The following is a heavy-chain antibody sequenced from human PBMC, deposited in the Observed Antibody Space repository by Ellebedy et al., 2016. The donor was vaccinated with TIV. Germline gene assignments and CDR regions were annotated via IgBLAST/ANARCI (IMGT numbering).Heavy chain of an antibody. CDR2: FDPEDGET. CDR1: GYTLTELS. D-gene: IGHD3-10*01. V-gene: IGHV1-24*01. Sequence: ASVKVSXXVSGYTLTELSMHWVRQAPGKGLEWMGGFDPEDGETIYAQKFQGRVTMTEDTSTDTAYMELSSLRSEDTAVYYCATDPGILDGSGSYWGQGTLVTVSS. J-gene: IGHJ4*02. CDR3: ATDPGILDGSGSY.